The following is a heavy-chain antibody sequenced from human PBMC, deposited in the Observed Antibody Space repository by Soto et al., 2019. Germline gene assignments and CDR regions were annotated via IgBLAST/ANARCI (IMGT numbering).Heavy chain of an antibody. Sequence: QVLLVESGGGVVQPRGSLRLSCAASGFTFSTYAMHWVRQAPGKGLEWVAIISYDLSSKYYADSVKGRFTISRDNSKNTLYLQMNSLRPEDTAVYYCAREARNDILTGYADYWCQGTLVTVSP. J-gene: IGHJ4*02. D-gene: IGHD3-9*01. CDR2: ISYDLSSK. V-gene: IGHV3-30*04. CDR3: AREARNDILTGYADY. CDR1: GFTFSTYA.